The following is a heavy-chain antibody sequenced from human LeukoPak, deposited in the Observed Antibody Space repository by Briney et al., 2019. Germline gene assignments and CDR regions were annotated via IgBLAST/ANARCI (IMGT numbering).Heavy chain of an antibody. CDR3: ARGRPHGYDY. Sequence: GGSLRLSCAASGFTFSSYWMNWVRQAPGKGLVWVSRIASDGSSTTYADSVKGRFSISRDNAKNTLYLQMNSLRGEDTAVYYCARGRPHGYDYWGQGTLVTVSS. V-gene: IGHV3-74*01. D-gene: IGHD5-18*01. CDR2: IASDGSST. CDR1: GFTFSSYW. J-gene: IGHJ4*02.